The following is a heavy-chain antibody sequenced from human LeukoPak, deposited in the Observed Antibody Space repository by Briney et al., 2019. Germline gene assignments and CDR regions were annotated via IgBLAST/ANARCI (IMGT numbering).Heavy chain of an antibody. J-gene: IGHJ4*02. D-gene: IGHD6-13*01. CDR3: ARDSAGNDY. CDR1: GFTFSTYW. V-gene: IGHV3-7*01. CDR2: IKQDGSEK. Sequence: QAGGSLRLFCAASGFTFSTYWMSWVRQAPGEGLEWVAYIKQDGSEKYYVDSVKGRFTISRDNAKNSLYLQMNSLRAEDTAMYYCARDSAGNDYWGQGTQVTVSS.